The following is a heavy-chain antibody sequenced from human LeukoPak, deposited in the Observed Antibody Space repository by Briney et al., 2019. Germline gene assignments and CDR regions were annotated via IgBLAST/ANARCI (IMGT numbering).Heavy chain of an antibody. CDR2: IYYSGST. Sequence: SETLSLTCAVYGGSFSGYYWSWIRQPPGKGLEWIGYIYYSGSTNYNPSLKSRVTISVDTSKNQFSLKLSSVTAADTAVYYCASYYDSSGYYEYFQHWGHGTLVTVSS. J-gene: IGHJ1*01. V-gene: IGHV4-59*01. CDR3: ASYYDSSGYYEYFQH. CDR1: GGSFSGYY. D-gene: IGHD3-22*01.